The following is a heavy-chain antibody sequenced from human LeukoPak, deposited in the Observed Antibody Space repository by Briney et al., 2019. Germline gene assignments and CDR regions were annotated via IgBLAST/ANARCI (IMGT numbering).Heavy chain of an antibody. Sequence: ASVKVSCKASGYTFTGYYIHWVRQAPGQGLEWMGRINPNSGGTNYAQKFQGRVTMTRDTSISTAYMELDRLRSDDTAVCYCARDLARSAVPSSGSYYSWGQGTLVTVSS. J-gene: IGHJ4*02. D-gene: IGHD1-26*01. CDR2: INPNSGGT. CDR1: GYTFTGYY. CDR3: ARDLARSAVPSSGSYYS. V-gene: IGHV1-2*06.